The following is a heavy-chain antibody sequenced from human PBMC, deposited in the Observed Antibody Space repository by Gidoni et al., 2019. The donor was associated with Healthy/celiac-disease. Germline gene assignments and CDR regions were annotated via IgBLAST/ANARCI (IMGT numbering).Heavy chain of an antibody. D-gene: IGHD6-13*01. CDR3: AREGIAAGGFDY. V-gene: IGHV4-30-4*01. J-gene: IGHJ4*02. CDR1: GDSISSGDYY. CDR2: IYYSGST. Sequence: TVSGDSISSGDYYWSWIRQPPGKGLAWIGYIYYSGSTYYNPSLKSRVTISVDTSKNQFSLKLSSVIAADTAVYYCAREGIAAGGFDYWGQGTLVTVSS.